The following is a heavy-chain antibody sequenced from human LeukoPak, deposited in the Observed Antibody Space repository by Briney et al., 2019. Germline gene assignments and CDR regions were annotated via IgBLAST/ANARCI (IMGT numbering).Heavy chain of an antibody. J-gene: IGHJ6*03. Sequence: SETLSLTCTVSGGSISSYYWSWVRQPPGKGLEWIGYIYYSGSTNYNPSLKSRVTISVDTSKNQFSLKLSSVTAADTAVYYCARGTQITMIRGPAHYYYMDVWGKGTTVTVSS. CDR2: IYYSGST. V-gene: IGHV4-59*01. D-gene: IGHD3-10*01. CDR1: GGSISSYY. CDR3: ARGTQITMIRGPAHYYYMDV.